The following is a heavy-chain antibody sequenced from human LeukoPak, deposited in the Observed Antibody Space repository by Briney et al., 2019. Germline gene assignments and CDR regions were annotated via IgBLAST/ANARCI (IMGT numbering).Heavy chain of an antibody. Sequence: SETLPLXCTVSGYSISSGYYWGWIRQPPGKGLEWIGSIYHSGSTYYNPSLKSRVTISVDTSKNQFSLKLSSVTAADTAVYYCARDIVVVPAAIVSYFDYWGQGTLVTVSS. D-gene: IGHD2-2*02. J-gene: IGHJ4*02. V-gene: IGHV4-38-2*02. CDR3: ARDIVVVPAAIVSYFDY. CDR2: IYHSGST. CDR1: GYSISSGYY.